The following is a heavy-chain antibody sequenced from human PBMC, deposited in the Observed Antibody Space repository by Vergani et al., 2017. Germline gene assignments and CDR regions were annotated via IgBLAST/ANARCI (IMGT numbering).Heavy chain of an antibody. V-gene: IGHV3-7*01. Sequence: EVHLEESGGGLVQPGGSLRLSCAASGLTFGDYYMAWIRLAPGKGLDWVASIKRDGTETFYLDSVKGRFTISRDNAKTTLYLQMNSLRDEDRGVYYCARISGGSAPYLHYWGQGTLVTVAS. CDR3: ARISGGSAPYLHY. CDR2: IKRDGTET. D-gene: IGHD2-15*01. CDR1: GLTFGDYY. J-gene: IGHJ1*01.